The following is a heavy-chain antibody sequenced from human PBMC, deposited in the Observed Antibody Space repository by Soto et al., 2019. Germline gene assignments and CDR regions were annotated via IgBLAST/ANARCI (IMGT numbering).Heavy chain of an antibody. V-gene: IGHV3-23*01. CDR2: ISGGGDGT. CDR1: GFTFSSYA. D-gene: IGHD2-15*01. Sequence: EVQLLESGGGLVQPGGSLRLSCAASGFTFSSYAMSWVRQAPGKGLEWVSTISGGGDGTYYADSVKGRFTISRDNSRNTGYLHMNSLRAEDTAVYYCAKKGLGSLTTYCSGGDCQCAFDIWGQGTMVTVSS. CDR3: AKKGLGSLTTYCSGGDCQCAFDI. J-gene: IGHJ3*02.